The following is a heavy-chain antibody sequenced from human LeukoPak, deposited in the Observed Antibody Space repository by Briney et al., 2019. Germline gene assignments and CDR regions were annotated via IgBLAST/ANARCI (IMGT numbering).Heavy chain of an antibody. CDR3: ARDTSTWYVPTRFDY. Sequence: ASVKVSCKASGYTFTNYGISWVRQAPGQGLEWMGWISAYNGNTNYAQKLQGRVTMTTDTSTSTAYMELWSLRSDDTAVYYCARDTSTWYVPTRFDYWGQRTLVTVSS. D-gene: IGHD6-13*01. CDR2: ISAYNGNT. CDR1: GYTFTNYG. J-gene: IGHJ4*02. V-gene: IGHV1-18*01.